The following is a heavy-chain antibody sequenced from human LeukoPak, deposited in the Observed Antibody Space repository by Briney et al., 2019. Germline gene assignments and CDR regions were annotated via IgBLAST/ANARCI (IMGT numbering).Heavy chain of an antibody. CDR1: GFTFSSYT. D-gene: IGHD1-14*01. Sequence: GGSLRLSCAASGFTFSSYTMSWVRQAPGKGLEWVSFISSGAGSTYYADSVKGRFTISREISKNTPYLQMNSLRAEDTAVYYCAKDPRKPKYGYWGQGTLVTVSS. CDR3: AKDPRKPKYGY. V-gene: IGHV3-23*01. CDR2: ISSGAGST. J-gene: IGHJ4*02.